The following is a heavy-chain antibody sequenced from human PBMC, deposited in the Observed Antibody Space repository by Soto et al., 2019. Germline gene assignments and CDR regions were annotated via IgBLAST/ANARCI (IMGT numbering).Heavy chain of an antibody. D-gene: IGHD1-1*01. CDR2: IYYSGST. CDR3: AGEGTYKSYYYYGMDV. J-gene: IGHJ6*02. Sequence: PSETLSLTCTVSGGSISSYYWNWIRQPPGKGLEWIGYIYYSGSTNYNPSLKSRVTISVDTSKNQFSLKLSSVTAADTAVYYCAGEGTYKSYYYYGMDVWGQGTTVTVSS. CDR1: GGSISSYY. V-gene: IGHV4-59*01.